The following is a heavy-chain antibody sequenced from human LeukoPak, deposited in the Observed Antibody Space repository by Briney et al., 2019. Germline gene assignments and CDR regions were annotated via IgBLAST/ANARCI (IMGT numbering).Heavy chain of an antibody. Sequence: PSETLSLTCTVSGGSISSDYWSWIRQPPGKGLEWIGYIYYSGSTNYNPSLKSRVTISVDTSKNQFSLKLSSVTAADTAVYYCASVEGYSYELDYWGQGTLVTVSS. CDR1: GGSISSDY. D-gene: IGHD5-18*01. CDR2: IYYSGST. J-gene: IGHJ4*02. V-gene: IGHV4-59*08. CDR3: ASVEGYSYELDY.